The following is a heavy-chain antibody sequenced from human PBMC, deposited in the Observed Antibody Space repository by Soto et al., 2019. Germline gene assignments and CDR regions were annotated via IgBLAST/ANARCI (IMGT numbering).Heavy chain of an antibody. CDR3: ASARKLRFLEWSIGGYYYYGMDV. Sequence: TSVKVSCTVSGYTFTSYYMHWVRQAPGQGLVWMGIINPSGGSTSYAQKFQGRVTMTRDTSTSTVYMELSSLRSEDTAVYYCASARKLRFLEWSIGGYYYYGMDVWGQGTTVTVSS. J-gene: IGHJ6*02. V-gene: IGHV1-46*01. CDR2: INPSGGST. D-gene: IGHD3-3*01. CDR1: GYTFTSYY.